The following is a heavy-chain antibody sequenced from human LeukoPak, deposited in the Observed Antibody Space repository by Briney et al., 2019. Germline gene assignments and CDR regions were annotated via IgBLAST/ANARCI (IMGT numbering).Heavy chain of an antibody. Sequence: GGSLRLSCAASGFTVSNNYMSWVRQAPGKGLEWVSVIYSGGSPFYADSVKGRFTISRDNAKNSLYLQMNSLRAEDTAVYYCAREAFRSFDYWGQGTLVTVSS. CDR2: IYSGGSP. J-gene: IGHJ4*02. CDR3: AREAFRSFDY. V-gene: IGHV3-53*01. CDR1: GFTVSNNY. D-gene: IGHD2/OR15-2a*01.